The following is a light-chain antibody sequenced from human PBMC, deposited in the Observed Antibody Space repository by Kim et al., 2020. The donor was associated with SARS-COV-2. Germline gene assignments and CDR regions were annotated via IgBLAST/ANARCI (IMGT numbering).Light chain of an antibody. CDR1: GLRSYY. CDR2: GKN. V-gene: IGLV3-19*01. CDR3: KSRGTSGNVV. J-gene: IGLJ2*01. Sequence: SSELTQDPAVSVALGQTVRITCRGDGLRSYYATWYQQKPGQAPVLVIYGKNNRPSGIPDRFSGSSSGNTASLTITGAQAEDEADYYCKSRGTSGNVVFGGGTQLTVL.